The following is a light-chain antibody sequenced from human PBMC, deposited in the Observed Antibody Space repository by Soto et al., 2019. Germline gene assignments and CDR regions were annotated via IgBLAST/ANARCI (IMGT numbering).Light chain of an antibody. CDR1: RSVSSSY. J-gene: IGKJ1*01. V-gene: IGKV3-20*01. CDR3: QQYGSSPYWT. CDR2: DTS. Sequence: EIVLTQSPGTLSLSPRERATLSCRASRSVSSSYLAWYQHKPGQTPRLLIYDTSSRATGIPDRFSGSGSGTDFTLTISRLEPEDFAVYYCQQYGSSPYWTFGPGTKVEIK.